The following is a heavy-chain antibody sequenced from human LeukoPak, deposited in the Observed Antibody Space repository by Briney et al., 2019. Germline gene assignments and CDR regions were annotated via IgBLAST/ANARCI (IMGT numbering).Heavy chain of an antibody. D-gene: IGHD3-9*01. CDR2: ISTSSSYI. J-gene: IGHJ6*03. Sequence: KPGGSLRLSCAASGFTFSSYSMNWVRQAPGKGLEWVSFISTSSSYIYYADSVKGRFTISRDNAKNSLYLQMSSLRAEDTAVYYCARDHDWDYMDVWGKGTTVTVSS. CDR1: GFTFSSYS. CDR3: ARDHDWDYMDV. V-gene: IGHV3-21*01.